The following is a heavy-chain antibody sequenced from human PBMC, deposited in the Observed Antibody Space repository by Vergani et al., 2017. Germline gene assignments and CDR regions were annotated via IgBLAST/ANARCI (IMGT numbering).Heavy chain of an antibody. CDR3: AKARIGSGSYFDY. CDR1: GFTFSSDA. J-gene: IGHJ4*02. CDR2: ISGSGGST. Sequence: EVQLLESGGGLVQPGGSLRLSCAASGFTFSSDAMSWVRQAPGKGLEWVSAISGSGGSTYYADTVKGRFTISRDNSKNTLYLQMNSLRAEDTAVYYCAKARIGSGSYFDYWGQGTLVTVSS. V-gene: IGHV3-23*01. D-gene: IGHD1-26*01.